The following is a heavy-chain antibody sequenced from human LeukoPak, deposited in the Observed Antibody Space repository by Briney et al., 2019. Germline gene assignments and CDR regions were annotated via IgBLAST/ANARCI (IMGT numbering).Heavy chain of an antibody. V-gene: IGHV5-51*01. D-gene: IGHD3-9*01. CDR3: ARHYDILTGYLPYAFDI. J-gene: IGHJ3*02. CDR2: IYPGDSDT. Sequence: GESLKISCKGSGHSFTSYWIGWVRQMPGKGLEWMGIIYPGDSDTRYSPSFQGQVTISADKSISTAYLQWSSLKASDTAMYYCARHYDILTGYLPYAFDIWGQGTMVTVSS. CDR1: GHSFTSYW.